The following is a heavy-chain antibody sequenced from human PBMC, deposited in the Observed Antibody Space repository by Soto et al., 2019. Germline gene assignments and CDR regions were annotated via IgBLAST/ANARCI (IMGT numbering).Heavy chain of an antibody. J-gene: IGHJ4*02. CDR3: ARGKSSGWLNFDY. D-gene: IGHD6-19*01. CDR2: IIPILGIA. Sequence: QVQLVQSGAEVKKPGSSVKVSCKASGGTFSSYTISWVRQAPGQGLEWMGRIIPILGIANYAQKFQGRVTITADKSTSTAYMELCSLRSEDTAVYYCARGKSSGWLNFDYWGQGTLVTVSS. V-gene: IGHV1-69*02. CDR1: GGTFSSYT.